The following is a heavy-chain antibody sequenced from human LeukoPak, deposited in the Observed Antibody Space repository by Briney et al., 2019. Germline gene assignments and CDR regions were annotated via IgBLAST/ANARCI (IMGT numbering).Heavy chain of an antibody. CDR3: ARGQARLGWFDP. V-gene: IGHV4-61*02. D-gene: IGHD6-19*01. CDR1: GGSISSGSYH. CDR2: IYNSGST. Sequence: SETLSLTCTVSGGSISSGSYHWSWIRQPAGKGLEWIGRIYNSGSTYYNPSLKSRVTISVDTSKNQFSLKLRSGTAADTAVYYCARGQARLGWFDPWGQGTLVTVSS. J-gene: IGHJ5*02.